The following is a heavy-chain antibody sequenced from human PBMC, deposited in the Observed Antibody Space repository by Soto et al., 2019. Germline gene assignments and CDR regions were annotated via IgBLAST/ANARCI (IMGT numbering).Heavy chain of an antibody. CDR3: ARGNHRWLQLWYFDL. V-gene: IGHV1-69*12. CDR2: IIPIFGTA. J-gene: IGHJ2*01. D-gene: IGHD5-12*01. CDR1: GGTFSSYT. Sequence: QVQLVQSGAEVKKPGSSVTVSCKASGGTFSSYTISWVRQAPGQGLEWMGGIIPIFGTANYAQKFQGRVTIPADESPSTAYMELSSLRSEDTAVYYCARGNHRWLQLWYFDLWGRGTLVTVSS.